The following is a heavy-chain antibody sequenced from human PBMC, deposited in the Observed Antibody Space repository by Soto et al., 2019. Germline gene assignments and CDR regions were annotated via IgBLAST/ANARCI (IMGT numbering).Heavy chain of an antibody. CDR2: ISSSSSYI. CDR1: GFTFSSYS. V-gene: IGHV3-21*01. Sequence: PGWSLRLSCAASGFTFSSYSMNWVRQAPGKGLEWVSSISSSSSYIYYADSVKGRFTISRDNAKNSLYLQMNSLRAEDTAVYYCARDSTYSSGWYVPVDYFDYWGQGTLVTVSS. J-gene: IGHJ4*02. CDR3: ARDSTYSSGWYVPVDYFDY. D-gene: IGHD6-19*01.